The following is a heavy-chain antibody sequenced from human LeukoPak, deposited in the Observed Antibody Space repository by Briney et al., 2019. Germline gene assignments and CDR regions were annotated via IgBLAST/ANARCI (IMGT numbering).Heavy chain of an antibody. D-gene: IGHD2-2*01. J-gene: IGHJ6*04. CDR3: TTAPIVVVPAAMNYYYGMDV. CDR2: IKSKTDGGTT. V-gene: IGHV3-15*01. Sequence: NTGGSLRLSCAASGFTFSNAWMSWVRQAPGEGLEWVGRIKSKTDGGTTDYAAPVKGRFTISRDDSKNTLYLQMNSLKTEDTAVYYCTTAPIVVVPAAMNYYYGMDVWGKGTTVTVSS. CDR1: GFTFSNAW.